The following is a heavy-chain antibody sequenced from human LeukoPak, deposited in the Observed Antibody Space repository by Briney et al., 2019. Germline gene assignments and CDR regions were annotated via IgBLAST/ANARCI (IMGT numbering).Heavy chain of an antibody. Sequence: ASVKISCKVSGYTFTSYYMHWVRQAPGQGLEWMGIINPSGGSTSYAQKFQGRVTMTRDTSTSTVYMELSSLRSEDTAVYYCARMGGPVKYYYGSGSYLNWFDPWGQGTLVTVSS. CDR1: GYTFTSYY. CDR2: INPSGGST. V-gene: IGHV1-46*01. J-gene: IGHJ5*02. CDR3: ARMGGPVKYYYGSGSYLNWFDP. D-gene: IGHD3-10*01.